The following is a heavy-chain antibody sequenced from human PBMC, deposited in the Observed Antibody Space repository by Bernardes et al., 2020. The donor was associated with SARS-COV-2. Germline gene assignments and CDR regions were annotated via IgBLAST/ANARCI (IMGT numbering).Heavy chain of an antibody. J-gene: IGHJ4*02. CDR3: ARRRGDYGDYAY. CDR1: GYSFNNYW. D-gene: IGHD4-17*01. CDR2: IYPGDSET. Sequence: GESLKISCQGFGYSFNNYWIGWVRQMPGKGLEWMGIIYPGDSETRYSPSFQGQVTISADKSISTAYLQWSSLKASDTAIYFCARRRGDYGDYAYWGQGTLVTVSS. V-gene: IGHV5-51*01.